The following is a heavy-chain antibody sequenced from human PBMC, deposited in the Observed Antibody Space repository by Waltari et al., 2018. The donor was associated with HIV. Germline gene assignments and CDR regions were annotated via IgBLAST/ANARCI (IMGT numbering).Heavy chain of an antibody. J-gene: IGHJ6*02. Sequence: QVPLVPSAAEVKKPGAPVKVSCKVSGYTFPELPMLWVRQATGKGLEGMGNFDPEDDETIYAQKFEGRITMTEDTSSDTAYMESSSLTSGDTAVYYCATDFSGMVRAYSYYSLDVWGQGTTVTVSS. CDR2: FDPEDDET. V-gene: IGHV1-24*01. CDR1: GYTFPELP. D-gene: IGHD3-10*01. CDR3: ATDFSGMVRAYSYYSLDV.